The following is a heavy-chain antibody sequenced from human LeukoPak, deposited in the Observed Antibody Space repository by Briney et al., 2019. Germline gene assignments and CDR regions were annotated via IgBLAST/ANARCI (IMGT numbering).Heavy chain of an antibody. Sequence: GGSPRLSCAASGFTFSSNSMSWVRQAPGKGLEWVSAINYSGDATYYVDSVKGRFTISRDNSKNTLYLQMNSLRAEDTAIYYCAKGYCSGGNCYQYFDYWGQGTMVTVAS. J-gene: IGHJ4*02. CDR3: AKGYCSGGNCYQYFDY. V-gene: IGHV3-23*01. CDR1: GFTFSSNS. D-gene: IGHD2-15*01. CDR2: INYSGDAT.